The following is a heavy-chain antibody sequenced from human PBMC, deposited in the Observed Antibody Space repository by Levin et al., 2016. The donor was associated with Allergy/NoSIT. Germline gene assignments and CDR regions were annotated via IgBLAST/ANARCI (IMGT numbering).Heavy chain of an antibody. D-gene: IGHD3-10*01. CDR2: IKQDGSEE. J-gene: IGHJ6*02. CDR1: GFTFSSYW. V-gene: IGHV3-7*01. CDR3: ARDRWDYISGTWYPYGLDL. Sequence: GGSLRLSCAASGFTFSSYWMTWVRQTAEKGLEWVANIKQDGSEEYYVDSVKGRFTISRDNAKSSLYLQVSSLRAEDTAVYYCARDRWDYISGTWYPYGLDLWGQGTTVTVSS.